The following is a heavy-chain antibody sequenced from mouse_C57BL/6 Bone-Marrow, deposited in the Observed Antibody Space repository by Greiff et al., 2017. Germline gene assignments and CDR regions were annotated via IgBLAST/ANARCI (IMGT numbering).Heavy chain of an antibody. CDR1: GYAFSSSW. CDR2: IYPGDGDT. V-gene: IGHV1-82*01. J-gene: IGHJ3*01. D-gene: IGHD2-14*01. Sequence: VKLQESGPELVKPGASVKISCKASGYAFSSSWMNWVKQRPGKGLEWIGRIYPGDGDTNYNGKFKGKATLTADKSSSTAYMQLSSLTSEASAVYFCARGVPFFAYWGQGTLVTVSA. CDR3: ARGVPFFAY.